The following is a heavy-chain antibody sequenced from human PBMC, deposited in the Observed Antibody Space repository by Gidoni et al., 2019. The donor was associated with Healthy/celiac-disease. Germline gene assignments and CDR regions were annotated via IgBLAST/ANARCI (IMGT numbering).Heavy chain of an antibody. CDR1: GGSFSGSY. CDR3: ARAAGYCSGGSCSPWGDY. J-gene: IGHJ4*02. V-gene: IGHV4-34*01. CDR2: IKHSGRT. D-gene: IGHD2-15*01. Sequence: QVQLQQWGAGLLKPSETLSLTCAVYGGSFSGSYWSWIRQPPGKGLEWIGEIKHSGRTNYNPSLKSRVTITVDTSKNQFSLKLSSVTAADTAVYYCARAAGYCSGGSCSPWGDYWGQGTLVTVSS.